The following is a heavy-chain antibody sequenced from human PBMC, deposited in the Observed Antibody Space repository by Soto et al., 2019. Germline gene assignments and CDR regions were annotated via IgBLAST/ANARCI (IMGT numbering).Heavy chain of an antibody. J-gene: IGHJ5*02. V-gene: IGHV4-39*01. D-gene: IGHD3-22*01. CDR3: ARQSYFDGAGYYLGWFDP. Sequence: SATLSLTGSVSGASMTSSIYCWAWIRQSPGRGLAWTGSLTYGGPPSPSPSLEGRVTMSVDTSKKEFSLNVISVTAADTAIYYCARQSYFDGAGYYLGWFDPWGQGTLVTVS. CDR2: LTYGGPP. CDR1: GASMTSSIYC.